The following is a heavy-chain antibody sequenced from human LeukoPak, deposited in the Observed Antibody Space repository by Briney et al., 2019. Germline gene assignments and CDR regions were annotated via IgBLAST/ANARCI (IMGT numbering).Heavy chain of an antibody. J-gene: IGHJ4*02. V-gene: IGHV5-51*01. Sequence: GESLKISCKASGYSFTTYWISWVRQMPRKGLEWMALIYPGDADVRYSLSFQGQVTISADTSISTAYLQWSSLKASDTAMYYCARQAIAAGPNSFDYWGQGTLVTVSS. CDR1: GYSFTTYW. CDR2: IYPGDADV. CDR3: ARQAIAAGPNSFDY. D-gene: IGHD6-13*01.